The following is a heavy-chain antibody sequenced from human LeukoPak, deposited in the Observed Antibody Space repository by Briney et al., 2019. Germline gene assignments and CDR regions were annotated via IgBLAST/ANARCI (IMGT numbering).Heavy chain of an antibody. V-gene: IGHV3-33*01. Sequence: GRSLRLSCAASAITFSSYGMHWVRQAPGKGLEWVGNIWYDGSNKFYADSVKGRFTISRDNSKNTLFLQMNSLRAEDTAVYYCARDRKEQQRYDAFSIWGQGTMVTVSS. D-gene: IGHD6-13*01. CDR2: IWYDGSNK. CDR1: AITFSSYG. CDR3: ARDRKEQQRYDAFSI. J-gene: IGHJ3*02.